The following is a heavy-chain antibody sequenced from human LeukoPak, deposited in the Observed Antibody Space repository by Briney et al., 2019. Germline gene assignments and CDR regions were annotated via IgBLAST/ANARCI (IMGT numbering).Heavy chain of an antibody. D-gene: IGHD6-13*01. Sequence: ASTKVSCKASGYTFTGYYLHWVRQAPGQGLEWMGWINPDSGDTNYAQKFRGRVTMTSDTSITTAYMELTRLIFDDTAVYYCARGSGIAAGGTRGKDYWGQGVLVTVSS. V-gene: IGHV1-2*02. CDR3: ARGSGIAAGGTRGKDY. J-gene: IGHJ4*02. CDR1: GYTFTGYY. CDR2: INPDSGDT.